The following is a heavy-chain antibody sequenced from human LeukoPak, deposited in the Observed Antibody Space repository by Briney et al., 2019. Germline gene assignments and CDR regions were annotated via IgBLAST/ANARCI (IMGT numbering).Heavy chain of an antibody. CDR1: GFSFSSYA. J-gene: IGHJ5*02. V-gene: IGHV3-23*01. D-gene: IGHD1-26*01. CDR2: ITGRGDHT. Sequence: PGGFLRLSCVVSGFSFSSYAMTWVRQAPGKGLEWVSGITGRGDHTYYADSAKGRFTISRDNFKNTVFLEMNSLRDEDTAVYYCAKGLGLAIVSTLDRWGQGTLVTVSS. CDR3: AKGLGLAIVSTLDR.